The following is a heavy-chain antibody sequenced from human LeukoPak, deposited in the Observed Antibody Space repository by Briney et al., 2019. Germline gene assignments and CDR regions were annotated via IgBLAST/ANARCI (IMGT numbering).Heavy chain of an antibody. J-gene: IGHJ4*02. D-gene: IGHD6-19*01. CDR3: AKVPKQRLGYYFDY. CDR1: GFTFSSYA. Sequence: GGSLRLSCAASGFTFSSYARSWVRQAPGKGLEWVSAISGSGGSTYYADSVKGRFTISRDNSKNTLYLQMNSLRAEDTAVYYCAKVPKQRLGYYFDYWGQGTLVTVSS. V-gene: IGHV3-23*01. CDR2: ISGSGGST.